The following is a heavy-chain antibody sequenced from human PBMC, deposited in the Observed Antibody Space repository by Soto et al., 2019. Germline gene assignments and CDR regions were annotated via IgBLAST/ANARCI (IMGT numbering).Heavy chain of an antibody. CDR1: GFTFSSHW. CDR2: INSDGSST. CDR3: ARVSSRTYYYDSSAGYYFDY. J-gene: IGHJ4*02. Sequence: GGSLRLSCAASGFTFSSHWTHWVRQAPGKGLVWVSRINSDGSSTSYADSVKGRFTISRDNAKNTLYLQMNSLRAEDTAVYYCARVSSRTYYYDSSAGYYFDYWGQGTLVPVSP. V-gene: IGHV3-74*01. D-gene: IGHD3-22*01.